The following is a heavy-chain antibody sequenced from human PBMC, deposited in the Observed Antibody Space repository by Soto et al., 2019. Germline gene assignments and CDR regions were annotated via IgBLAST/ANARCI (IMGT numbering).Heavy chain of an antibody. Sequence: GGSLRLSCAASGFTFSSYGMHRVRQAPGKGLEWVAVIWYDGSNKYYADSVKGRFTISRDNSKNTLYLQMSSLRAEDTAVYYCARTYYYGSGPPGYWGQGTLVAVSS. CDR3: ARTYYYGSGPPGY. J-gene: IGHJ4*02. D-gene: IGHD3-10*01. CDR2: IWYDGSNK. CDR1: GFTFSSYG. V-gene: IGHV3-33*01.